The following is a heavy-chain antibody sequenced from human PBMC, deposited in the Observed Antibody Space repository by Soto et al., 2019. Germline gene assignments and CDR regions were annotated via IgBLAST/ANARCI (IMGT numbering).Heavy chain of an antibody. D-gene: IGHD2-15*01. CDR3: ARLKKSEHCNIPGYCSGGSCYPSYYYYYMDV. V-gene: IGHV4-4*02. CDR2: IYHSGST. CDR1: SGSISSSNL. J-gene: IGHJ6*03. Sequence: PSETLSLTCAVSSGSISSSNLWSWVRQPPGKGLEWIGEIYHSGSTNYNPSLESRVTISVDKSKNQFSLKLSSVTAADTAVYYCARLKKSEHCNIPGYCSGGSCYPSYYYYYMDVWGKGTTVTVSS.